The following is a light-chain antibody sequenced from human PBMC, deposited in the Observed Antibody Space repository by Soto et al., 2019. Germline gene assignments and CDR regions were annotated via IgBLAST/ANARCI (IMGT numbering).Light chain of an antibody. CDR3: SSYAGSSNV. CDR2: EVN. CDR1: SSDGGGYNY. V-gene: IGLV2-8*01. J-gene: IGLJ1*01. Sequence: QPVLTQPPSASGSPGQSVAISCTGTSSDGGGYNYVSWYQQHPGKAPKLMIYEVNKRPSGVPDRFSGSKSGNTASLTVSGLQAEDEADYYCSSYAGSSNVFGTGTKLTVL.